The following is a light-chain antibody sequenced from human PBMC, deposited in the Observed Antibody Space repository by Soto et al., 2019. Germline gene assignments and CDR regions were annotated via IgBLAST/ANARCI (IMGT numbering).Light chain of an antibody. CDR2: DAS. CDR3: QQNNRYSPT. V-gene: IGKV1-5*01. CDR1: QSISSW. Sequence: DIQMTQSPSTLSASVGDRVTITCRASQSISSWLAWYQQKPGKAPRLLIYDASSLASGVPSRFSGSGSGTLFPTTISILQPDYFAYYYHQQNNRYSPTFGQGTKVEIK. J-gene: IGKJ1*01.